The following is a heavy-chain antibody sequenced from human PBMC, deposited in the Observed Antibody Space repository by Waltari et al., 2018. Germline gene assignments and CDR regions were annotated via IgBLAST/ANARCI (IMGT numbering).Heavy chain of an antibody. CDR2: IYYSGST. V-gene: IGHV4-59*01. Sequence: QVQLQESGPGLVKPSETLSLTCTVSGGSISSYYWSWIRQPPGKGLEWIGYIYYSGSTNYNPSPKSRVTISVDTSKNQFSLKLSSVTAADTAVYYCARATAYYDSSGYREYFQHWGQGTLVTVSS. J-gene: IGHJ1*01. D-gene: IGHD3-22*01. CDR3: ARATAYYDSSGYREYFQH. CDR1: GGSISSYY.